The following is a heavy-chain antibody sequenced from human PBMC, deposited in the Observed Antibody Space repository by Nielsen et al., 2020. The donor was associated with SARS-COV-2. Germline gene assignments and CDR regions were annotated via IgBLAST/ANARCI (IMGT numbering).Heavy chain of an antibody. J-gene: IGHJ6*03. CDR1: GYTFTNYG. CDR3: ARPITNNYYYYYMDV. V-gene: IGHV1-18*04. D-gene: IGHD1-1*01. Sequence: ASVKVSCKASGYTFTNYGISWVRQAPGQGLEWMGWISGYNGDTNYAQKFQGRVTMTTDTSTSTAYMELRSLRSDDTAVYYCARPITNNYYYYYMDVWGQGTMVRVSS. CDR2: ISGYNGDT.